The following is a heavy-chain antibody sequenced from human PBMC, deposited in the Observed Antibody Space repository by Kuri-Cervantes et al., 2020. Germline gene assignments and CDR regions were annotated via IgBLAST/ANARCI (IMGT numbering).Heavy chain of an antibody. J-gene: IGHJ6*02. Sequence: GGSLRLSCTASRFTFSTYNMNWVRQAPGKGLEWVSSISSSGGYIYYADSVKGRFTISRDDAKNSLYSQMNSLRAEDTAMYYCARKMATRSYYYYNGLDVWGQGTTVTVSS. CDR3: ARKMATRSYYYYNGLDV. CDR2: ISSSGGYI. D-gene: IGHD5-24*01. CDR1: RFTFSTYN. V-gene: IGHV3-21*04.